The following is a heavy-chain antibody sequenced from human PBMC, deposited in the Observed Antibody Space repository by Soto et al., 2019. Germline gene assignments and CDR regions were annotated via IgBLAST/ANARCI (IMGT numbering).Heavy chain of an antibody. CDR1: GFTFSSYS. CDR2: ISSSSSYI. Sequence: GGSLRLSCAASGFTFSSYSMNLVRQAPRKGLEWVSSISSSSSYIYYADSVKGRFTISRDNAKNSLYLQMNSLRAEDTAVYYCARGGGDYVEYYFDYWGQGTLVTVSS. D-gene: IGHD4-17*01. J-gene: IGHJ4*02. CDR3: ARGGGDYVEYYFDY. V-gene: IGHV3-21*01.